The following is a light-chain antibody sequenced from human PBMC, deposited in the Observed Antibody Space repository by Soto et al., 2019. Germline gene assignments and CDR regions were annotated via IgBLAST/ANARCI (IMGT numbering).Light chain of an antibody. CDR1: QSVSSSH. J-gene: IGKJ1*01. CDR2: GAT. CDR3: QQYNSYPWT. Sequence: EIVFTQSPCTLSLSPGERATLSCRASQSVSSSHLAWYQQNPGQAPRLLIYGATSRVTGIPDRFSGSGSGTKFTLTISSLQPDDFATYYCQQYNSYPWTFGQGTKVDIK. V-gene: IGKV3-20*01.